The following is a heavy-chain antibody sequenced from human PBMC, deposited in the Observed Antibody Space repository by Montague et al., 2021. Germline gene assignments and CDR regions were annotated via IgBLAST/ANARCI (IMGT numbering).Heavy chain of an antibody. CDR3: ARERDRYYYMDI. V-gene: IGHV4-38-2*02. CDR2: VSHGGRT. J-gene: IGHJ6*03. CDR1: RSLINSDYY. Sequence: SETLSLTCTVSRSLINSDYYCGWIRQPPGKGLEWMGSVSHGGRTYYNPSLKSRVTISVDTSNNHFSLKLSPVTAADTAMYYCARERDRYYYMDIWGKGTTITVSS.